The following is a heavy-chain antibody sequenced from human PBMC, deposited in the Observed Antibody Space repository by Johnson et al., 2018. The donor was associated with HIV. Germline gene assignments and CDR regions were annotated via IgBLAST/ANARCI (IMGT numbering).Heavy chain of an antibody. Sequence: QVQLVESGGGVVQPGGSLRLSCAASGFTFSSYAMHWVRQAPGKGLEWVSVIYSGGSTYYADSVKGRFTISRDNSKNTLYLQMGSLRAEDMAVYYCARDPLENDYIWGQGAFDIWGQGTMVTVSS. CDR3: ARDPLENDYIWGQGAFDI. V-gene: IGHV3-NL1*01. CDR1: GFTFSSYA. CDR2: IYSGGST. J-gene: IGHJ3*02. D-gene: IGHD3-16*01.